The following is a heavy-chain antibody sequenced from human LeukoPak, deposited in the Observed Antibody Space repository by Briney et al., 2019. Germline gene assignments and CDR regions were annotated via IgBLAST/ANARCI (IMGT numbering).Heavy chain of an antibody. D-gene: IGHD4-11*01. Sequence: PSETLSLTCAVYGGSFTGYYWNWIRQPPGKGLEWIGEIHHSGRTNYNPSLKSRVTISRDTSKNQFSLKLRSVTAADTAVYYCARHLPGYSNTWPGPWGQGNLVTVSS. CDR2: IHHSGRT. V-gene: IGHV4-34*01. CDR3: ARHLPGYSNTWPGP. CDR1: GGSFTGYY. J-gene: IGHJ5*02.